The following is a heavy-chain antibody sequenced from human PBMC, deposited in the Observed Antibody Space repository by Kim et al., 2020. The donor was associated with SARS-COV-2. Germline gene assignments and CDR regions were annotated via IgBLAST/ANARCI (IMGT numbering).Heavy chain of an antibody. D-gene: IGHD6-13*01. CDR2: ISGSGGST. J-gene: IGHJ4*02. CDR3: AKMGYIAAAGDVLWGPGY. Sequence: GGSLRLSCAASGFTFSSYAMSWVRQAPGKGLEWVSAISGSGGSTYYADSVKGRFTISRDNSKNTLYLQMNSLRAEDTAVYYCAKMGYIAAAGDVLWGPGYWGQGTLVTVSS. V-gene: IGHV3-23*01. CDR1: GFTFSSYA.